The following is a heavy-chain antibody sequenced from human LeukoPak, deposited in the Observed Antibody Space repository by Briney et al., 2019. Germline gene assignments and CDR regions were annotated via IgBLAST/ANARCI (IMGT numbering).Heavy chain of an antibody. CDR2: ISGSTKYI. CDR1: GFTFSTYT. V-gene: IGHV3-21*01. CDR3: ARRSAAAGTPFDH. D-gene: IGHD6-13*01. J-gene: IGHJ4*02. Sequence: GGSLRLSCAASGFTFSTYTMNWVRQAPGKGLEWVSSISGSTKYIYYADSLKGRFTISRDNAKNSLYLEMNSLRAEDTAVYYCARRSAAAGTPFDHWGQGTLVTVSS.